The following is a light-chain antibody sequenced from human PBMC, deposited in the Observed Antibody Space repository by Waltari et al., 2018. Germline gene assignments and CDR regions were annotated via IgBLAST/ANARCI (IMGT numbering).Light chain of an antibody. V-gene: IGKV2-40*01. Sequence: DIVMTQTPLSLPVTLGEPASISCRSSQSLLDSEDGKTYLDWYLQKPGQSPQLLIYEVSNRASGVPDRISGSGSDTDFTLNINRVEAEDVGVYYCMQGIESPTFGQGP. CDR2: EVS. CDR1: QSLLDSEDGKTY. J-gene: IGKJ1*01. CDR3: MQGIESPT.